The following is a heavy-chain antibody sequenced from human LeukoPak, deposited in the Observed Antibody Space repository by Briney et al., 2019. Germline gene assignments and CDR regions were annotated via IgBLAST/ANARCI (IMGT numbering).Heavy chain of an antibody. Sequence: PGGSLRLSCAAAGFTFSNCWMSWVRQAPGKGLEWVAKIKEDGGDKYYVDSLKGRFTISRGNAKNLLYLHMNNLRVDDTAVYYCARYPPYYYGTSDYYLDFWGQGTLVSVSS. CDR3: ARYPPYYYGTSDYYLDF. J-gene: IGHJ4*02. D-gene: IGHD3-10*01. V-gene: IGHV3-7*01. CDR2: IKEDGGDK. CDR1: GFTFSNCW.